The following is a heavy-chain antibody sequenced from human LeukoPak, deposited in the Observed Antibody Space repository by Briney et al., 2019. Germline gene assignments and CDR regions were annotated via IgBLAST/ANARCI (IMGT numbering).Heavy chain of an antibody. CDR3: ARDPRKGIAVAGTRVGWFDP. J-gene: IGHJ5*02. CDR1: GFTFSSYA. Sequence: GGSLRLSCAASGFTFSSYAMSWVRQAPGKGLEWVSAISGSGGSTYYADSVKGRFTISRDNSKNTLYLQMNSLRAEDTAVYYCARDPRKGIAVAGTRVGWFDPWGQGTLVTVSS. V-gene: IGHV3-23*01. CDR2: ISGSGGST. D-gene: IGHD6-19*01.